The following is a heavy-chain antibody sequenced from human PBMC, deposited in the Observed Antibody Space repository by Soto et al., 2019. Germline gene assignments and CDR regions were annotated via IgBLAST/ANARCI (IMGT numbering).Heavy chain of an antibody. CDR2: IYPGDSDT. D-gene: IGHD3-16*02. Sequence: GESLKISCKGSGYSFTSYWIGWVRQMPGKGLEWMGIIYPGDSDTRYSPSFQGQVTISADKSISTAYLQWSSLKASDTAMYYCARGVSNDYVWGSYRYTYYYYYGMDVWGQGTTVPVSS. CDR3: ARGVSNDYVWGSYRYTYYYYYGMDV. V-gene: IGHV5-51*01. J-gene: IGHJ6*02. CDR1: GYSFTSYW.